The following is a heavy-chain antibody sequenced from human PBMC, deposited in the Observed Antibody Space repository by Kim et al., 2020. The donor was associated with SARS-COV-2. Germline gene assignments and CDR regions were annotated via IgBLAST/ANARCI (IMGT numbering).Heavy chain of an antibody. V-gene: IGHV4-34*09. J-gene: IGHJ4*02. Sequence: TKYIPTLKRRVAISIDTSKNQVSLKLSSVTAADTAVYDCARDRGWGFFDYWGQGTLLTVSS. D-gene: IGHD3-16*01. CDR3: ARDRGWGFFDY. CDR2: T.